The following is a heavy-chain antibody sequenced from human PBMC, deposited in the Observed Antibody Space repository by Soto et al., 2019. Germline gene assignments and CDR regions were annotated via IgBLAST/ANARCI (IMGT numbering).Heavy chain of an antibody. CDR1: VGTFRSVT. CDR2: IITIFGTA. D-gene: IGHD5-18*01. CDR3: ARDRTWGYRYGSGYYYYGMDV. V-gene: IGHV1-69*01. Sequence: GASVDVSCAQCVGTFRSVTINSALLAPGAGLEWMGGIITIFGTASYEQKFQGRVTITADESTSTAYMELSSLRSEDTAVYYCARDRTWGYRYGSGYYYYGMDVWGQRTTV. J-gene: IGHJ6*02.